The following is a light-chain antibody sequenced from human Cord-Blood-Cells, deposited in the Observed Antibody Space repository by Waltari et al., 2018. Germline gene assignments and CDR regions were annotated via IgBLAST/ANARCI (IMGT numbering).Light chain of an antibody. V-gene: IGKV1-9*01. CDR1: QGISSY. Sequence: DSQLTQAPSFRSASVGDRVTITCRASQGISSYLAWYQQKPGKAPKLLIYAASTLKSGVPSRFSGSGSGTEFTLTISSLQPEDFATYYCQQLNSYPLTFGRGTKLEIK. CDR2: AAS. CDR3: QQLNSYPLT. J-gene: IGKJ4*01.